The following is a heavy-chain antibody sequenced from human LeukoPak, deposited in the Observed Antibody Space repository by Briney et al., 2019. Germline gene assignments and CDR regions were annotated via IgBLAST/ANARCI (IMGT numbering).Heavy chain of an antibody. J-gene: IGHJ4*02. V-gene: IGHV1-18*01. CDR3: ASHKDYGDYYYFDY. CDR2: ISTYSGNT. D-gene: IGHD4-17*01. Sequence: GASVKVSCKASGFTFTSYGISWVRQAPGQGLEWMGWISTYSGNTNYAQRLQGRVTMTTDTSTKTVYLELRSLGSDDTLVYYSASHKDYGDYYYFDYWGQGTLVTVSS. CDR1: GFTFTSYG.